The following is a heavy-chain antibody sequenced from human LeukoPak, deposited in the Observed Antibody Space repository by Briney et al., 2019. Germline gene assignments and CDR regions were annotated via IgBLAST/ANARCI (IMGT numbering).Heavy chain of an antibody. CDR3: AKLRGYSYGDFDY. CDR2: IFPSGGEI. Sequence: GGSLRLSCAASGFTFSTFAMIWVRQPPGKGLEWVSSIFPSGGEIHYADSVRGRFTISRDNSKSTLSLQMNSLRAEDTAVYYCAKLRGYSYGDFDYWGQGTLVTVSS. J-gene: IGHJ4*02. D-gene: IGHD5-18*01. V-gene: IGHV3-23*01. CDR1: GFTFSTFA.